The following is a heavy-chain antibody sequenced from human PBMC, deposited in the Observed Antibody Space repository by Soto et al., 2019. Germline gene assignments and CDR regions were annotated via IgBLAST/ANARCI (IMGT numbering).Heavy chain of an antibody. CDR1: GSTLRNYA. D-gene: IGHD1-20*01. V-gene: IGHV3-23*01. CDR3: AKAKNDYNWDNRPPFDY. CDR2: ISANDVGT. J-gene: IGHJ4*02. Sequence: GGSLRLSCEASGSTLRNYAMTWIRQAPGKGLEWVSLISANDVGTYYAESVKTRFTISTDQSRNTVYLQMDSLRADDTAIYYCAKAKNDYNWDNRPPFDYWGQGTLVTVSS.